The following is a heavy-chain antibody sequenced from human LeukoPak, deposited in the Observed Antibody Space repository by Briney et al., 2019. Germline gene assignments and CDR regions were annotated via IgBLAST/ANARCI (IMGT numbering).Heavy chain of an antibody. D-gene: IGHD2-8*01. CDR2: INPNSGGT. J-gene: IGHJ4*02. CDR3: ARGPAYSQYCANGVCYFLDH. Sequence: ASVKVSCKASGYTFTAYYMNWVRQAPGQGLEWMGWINPNSGGTKYVQNFQGRVTMTRDTSISTAYMELSGLRSDDTAVYYCARGPAYSQYCANGVCYFLDHWGQGALVTVSS. V-gene: IGHV1-2*02. CDR1: GYTFTAYY.